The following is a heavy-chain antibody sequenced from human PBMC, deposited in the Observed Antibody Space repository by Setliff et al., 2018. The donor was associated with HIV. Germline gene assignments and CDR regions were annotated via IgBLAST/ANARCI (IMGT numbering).Heavy chain of an antibody. V-gene: IGHV1-2*02. CDR1: GYTFTGYY. CDR2: INPNSGGT. CDR3: ARGVWELPPYYMDV. J-gene: IGHJ6*03. Sequence: ASVKVSCKASGYTFTGYYVHWGRQVPGQGLEWMGWINPNSGGTNYAQKFQGRVTMTRDTSISTAHMELSRLTSDDTAVYYCARGVWELPPYYMDVWGKGTTVTVSS. D-gene: IGHD1-26*01.